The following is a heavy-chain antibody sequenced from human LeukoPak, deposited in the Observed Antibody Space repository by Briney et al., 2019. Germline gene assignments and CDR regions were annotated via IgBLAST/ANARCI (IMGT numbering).Heavy chain of an antibody. Sequence: SETLSLTCTVSGGSISSSSYYWGWIRQPPGKGLEWIGSIYYSGSTYYNPSLKSRVTISVDTSKNQFSLKLSSVTAADTAVYYCASRDHPRNYYYMDVWGKGTTVTVSS. CDR1: GGSISSSSYY. CDR2: IYYSGST. J-gene: IGHJ6*03. CDR3: ASRDHPRNYYYMDV. V-gene: IGHV4-39*01.